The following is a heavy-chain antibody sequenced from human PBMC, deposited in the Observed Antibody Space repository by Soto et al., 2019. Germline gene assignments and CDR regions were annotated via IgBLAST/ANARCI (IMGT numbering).Heavy chain of an antibody. CDR3: ARDLPPLGHCLSTSCLSHGMDV. CDR1: GFTFSYYA. J-gene: IGHJ6*02. Sequence: GGSLRLSCAASGFTFSYYAMHWVRQAPGKGLEWVAVISYDGNTEYYADSVKGRFTISRDNSKNTLYLQMNSLRPEDTAVYYCARDLPPLGHCLSTSCLSHGMDVWGQGTTVTVSS. CDR2: ISYDGNTE. V-gene: IGHV3-30-3*01. D-gene: IGHD2-2*01.